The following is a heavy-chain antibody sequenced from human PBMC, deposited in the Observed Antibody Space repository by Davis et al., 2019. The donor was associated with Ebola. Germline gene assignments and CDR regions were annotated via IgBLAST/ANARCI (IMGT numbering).Heavy chain of an antibody. CDR3: ARDDFWSGYYGVYYGMDV. Sequence: MPSETLSLTCTVSGGSISSSSYYWGWIRQPPGKGLEWIGSIYYSGSTYYNPSLKSRVTISVDTSKNQFSLKLSSVTAADTAVYYCARDDFWSGYYGVYYGMDVWGQGTTVTVSS. D-gene: IGHD3-3*01. CDR2: IYYSGST. V-gene: IGHV4-39*02. CDR1: GGSISSSSYY. J-gene: IGHJ6*02.